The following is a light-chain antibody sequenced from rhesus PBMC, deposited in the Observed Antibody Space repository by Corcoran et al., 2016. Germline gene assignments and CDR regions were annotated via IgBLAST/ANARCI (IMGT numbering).Light chain of an antibody. CDR2: KAS. CDR3: QQYKSYPT. J-gene: IGKJ1*01. V-gene: IGKV1-25*01. CDR1: QNITNY. Sequence: DIQMTQSPSSLSASVGDTVTITCRARQNITNYLAWYQQKPGKVPKLLIYKASTLQSGVPARFSGSGSGTDFTLPISNLQPENFAAYYCQQYKSYPTFGQGTKVEIK.